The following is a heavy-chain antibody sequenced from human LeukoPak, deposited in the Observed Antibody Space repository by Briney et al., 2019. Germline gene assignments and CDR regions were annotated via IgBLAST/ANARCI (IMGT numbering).Heavy chain of an antibody. CDR3: ASGGYYAPLRNREYGMDV. D-gene: IGHD3-10*01. CDR1: GYSFTSYW. J-gene: IGHJ6*02. Sequence: GESLKISCKGSGYSFTSYWIGWVRQMPGKGLEWMGIIYPGDSDTTYSPSFQGQVTISADKSISTAYLQWSSLKASDTAMYYCASGGYYAPLRNREYGMDVWGQGTTVTVSS. CDR2: IYPGDSDT. V-gene: IGHV5-51*01.